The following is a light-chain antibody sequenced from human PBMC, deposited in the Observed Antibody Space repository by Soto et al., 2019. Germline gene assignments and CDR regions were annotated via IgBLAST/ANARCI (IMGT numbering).Light chain of an antibody. CDR2: GAS. Sequence: EIVLTQSPGTLSLSPGERATLSCRASQSVSSSYLAWYKQKPGQAPRLLIYGASSRATGIPDRFSGSGSGTDLTLTISRLEPEDFAVYYCQQYASSPVYSFGEGTKLEIK. CDR3: QQYASSPVYS. V-gene: IGKV3-20*01. J-gene: IGKJ2*03. CDR1: QSVSSSY.